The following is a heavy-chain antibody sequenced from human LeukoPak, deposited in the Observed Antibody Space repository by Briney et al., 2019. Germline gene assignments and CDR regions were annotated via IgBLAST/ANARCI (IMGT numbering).Heavy chain of an antibody. CDR3: ARYPRGGRGDRCSGGIGVVY. V-gene: IGHV5-51*01. CDR1: GYSFTSYW. J-gene: IGHJ4*02. Sequence: GESLKISCKGSGYSFTSYWIAWVRQMPGKGLEWMGVIYPGDSNTKYSPSFQGQVTISADKSTSTAYLQWSSLKASDTAIYYCARYPRGGRGDRCSGGIGVVYWGQGTLVTVSS. D-gene: IGHD2-15*01. CDR2: IYPGDSNT.